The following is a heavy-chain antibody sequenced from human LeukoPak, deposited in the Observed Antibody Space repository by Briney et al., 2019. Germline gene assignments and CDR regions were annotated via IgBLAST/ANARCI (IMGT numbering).Heavy chain of an antibody. CDR3: ARDVEARISAAGTFDY. CDR1: GFTFSSYA. D-gene: IGHD6-13*01. J-gene: IGHJ4*02. CDR2: ISGLGGST. V-gene: IGHV3-23*01. Sequence: GGSLRLSCAASGFTFSSYAMSWVRQAPGKGLEWVSVISGLGGSTYYADSVKGRFAISRDNSKNILWLQMNSLRADDTAIYYCARDVEARISAAGTFDYWGQGSLVTVSS.